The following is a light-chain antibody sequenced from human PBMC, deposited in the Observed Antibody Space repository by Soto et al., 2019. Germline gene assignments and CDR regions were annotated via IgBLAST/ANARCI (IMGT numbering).Light chain of an antibody. J-gene: IGKJ5*01. CDR2: DAS. Sequence: EIMLTQSPATVALSPGERATLSCRASQSVSSKLAWYQQKPGQAPRLLIYDASNRATGIPARFSGSGSGTDFTLTISSVEPEDFALYYCQQRSNWPRITFGQGTRLEIK. CDR3: QQRSNWPRIT. V-gene: IGKV3-11*01. CDR1: QSVSSK.